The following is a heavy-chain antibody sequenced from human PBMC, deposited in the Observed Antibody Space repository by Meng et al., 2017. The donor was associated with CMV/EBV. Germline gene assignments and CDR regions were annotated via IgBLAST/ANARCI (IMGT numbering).Heavy chain of an antibody. CDR3: AREGRTYYYDSSGYYYVDNWFDP. J-gene: IGHJ5*02. V-gene: IGHV3-11*01. D-gene: IGHD3-22*01. CDR2: ISSSGSTI. Sequence: GESLKISCAASGFTFSDYYMRWIRQAPGKGLEWVSYISSSGSTIYYADSVKGRFTISRDNAKNSLYLQMNSLRAEDTAVYYCAREGRTYYYDSSGYYYVDNWFDPWGQGTLVTVSS. CDR1: GFTFSDYY.